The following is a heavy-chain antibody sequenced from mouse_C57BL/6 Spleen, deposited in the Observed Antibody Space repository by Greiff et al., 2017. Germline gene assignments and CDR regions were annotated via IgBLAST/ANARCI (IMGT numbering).Heavy chain of an antibody. CDR1: GYTFTSYW. CDR2: IDPSDSYT. D-gene: IGHD3-2*02. J-gene: IGHJ4*01. V-gene: IGHV1-69*01. Sequence: QVQLQQPGAELVMPGASVKLSCKASGYTFTSYWMHWVKQRPGQGLEWIGEIDPSDSYTNYNQKFKGKSTLTVYKSSSTAYIQLCSLTSEDAAVYYCARGGQLRRGAMDYWGQGTSVTVSS. CDR3: ARGGQLRRGAMDY.